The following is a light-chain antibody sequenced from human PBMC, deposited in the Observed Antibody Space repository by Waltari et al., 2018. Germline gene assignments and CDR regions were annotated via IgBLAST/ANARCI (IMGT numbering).Light chain of an antibody. CDR2: GAS. Sequence: EIVLTQSPGTLSLSPGERATLSCRASQSGSSSSLAWYQQKPGQAPGLVIYGASSRATGIPDRCSGSGSGTDFTLTISRLEPEDFAVYYCQHYGTSPEVTFGGGTKVEIK. CDR1: QSGSSSS. V-gene: IGKV3-20*01. J-gene: IGKJ4*02. CDR3: QHYGTSPEVT.